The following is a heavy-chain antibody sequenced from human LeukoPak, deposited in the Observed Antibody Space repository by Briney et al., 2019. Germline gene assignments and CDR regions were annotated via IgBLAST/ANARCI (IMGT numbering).Heavy chain of an antibody. Sequence: GGSLRLSCAASGFTFSSYAMHWLRQAPGKGLEWVAVISYDGSNKYYADSVKGRFTISRDNSKNTLYLQMNSLRAEDTAVYYCARDLSSGWIYYYYYYGMDVWGQGTTVTVSS. CDR1: GFTFSSYA. J-gene: IGHJ6*02. V-gene: IGHV3-30-3*01. CDR2: ISYDGSNK. CDR3: ARDLSSGWIYYYYYYGMDV. D-gene: IGHD6-19*01.